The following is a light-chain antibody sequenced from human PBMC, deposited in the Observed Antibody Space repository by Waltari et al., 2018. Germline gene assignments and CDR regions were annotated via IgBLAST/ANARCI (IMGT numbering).Light chain of an antibody. V-gene: IGLV1-40*01. CDR3: QSYDVTLRYV. Sequence: QSMLTQPPSVSGAPGQRVTLSCSNIGAHLDVHWYQQLPESAPKLLLYANTNRPSGVPDRFSGSKSGTSASLAITGLQAEDEADYYCQSYDVTLRYVFGPGTKVTVL. CDR2: ANT. CDR1: NIGAHLD. J-gene: IGLJ1*01.